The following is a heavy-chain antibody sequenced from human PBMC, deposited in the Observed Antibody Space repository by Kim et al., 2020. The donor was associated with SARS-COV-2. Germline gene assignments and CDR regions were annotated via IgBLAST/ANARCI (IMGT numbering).Heavy chain of an antibody. D-gene: IGHD1-26*01. CDR3: ARYSGAYYFYNPMDV. CDR2: IIASGGNT. J-gene: IGHJ6*02. CDR1: GFKFSSYA. V-gene: IGHV3-23*01. Sequence: GGSLRLSCSASGFKFSSYAMGWVRQAPGKGLEWVSSIIASGGNTYNADSLMARFSIPRDNSKNAVYLQLNSLRADDTAVYYCARYSGAYYFYNPMDVWGQDTTVTVSS.